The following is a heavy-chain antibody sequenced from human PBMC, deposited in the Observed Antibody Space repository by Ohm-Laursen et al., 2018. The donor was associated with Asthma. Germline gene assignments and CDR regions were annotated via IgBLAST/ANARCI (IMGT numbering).Heavy chain of an antibody. CDR1: GFTFRSYA. CDR3: ARHFVGSYSDNWFDP. Sequence: SLRLSCAATGFTFRSYAMHWVRQAPGKGLEWVAVGGSYYDGGLKYYADSVNGRFTVSRDDSKNSLYLQMDSLRAEDTAVYYCARHFVGSYSDNWFDPWGQGTLVTVSS. J-gene: IGHJ5*02. V-gene: IGHV3-30-3*01. D-gene: IGHD1-26*01. CDR2: GGSYYDGGLK.